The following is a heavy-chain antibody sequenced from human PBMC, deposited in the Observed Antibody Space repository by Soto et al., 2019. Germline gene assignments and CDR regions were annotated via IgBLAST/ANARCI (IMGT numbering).Heavy chain of an antibody. CDR2: ISGSGGSA. Sequence: GSLRLSCAASAFTFSNYAMNWVRQAPGKGLEWVSVISGSGGSASYADSVQGRFTISRDNSKNTLYLQMNSLRAEDTAIYYCVREDSAWDSRGSFDFWGRGTMVTVS. CDR1: AFTFSNYA. J-gene: IGHJ3*01. CDR3: VREDSAWDSRGSFDF. D-gene: IGHD6-19*01. V-gene: IGHV3-23*01.